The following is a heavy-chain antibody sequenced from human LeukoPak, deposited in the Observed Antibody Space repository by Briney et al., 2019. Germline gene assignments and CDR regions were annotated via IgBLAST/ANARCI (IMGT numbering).Heavy chain of an antibody. V-gene: IGHV3-23*01. D-gene: IGHD2-2*01. J-gene: IGHJ5*02. CDR1: GFSFSSYA. CDR3: ARDTRLGYCRSTSCYASWYDP. CDR2: ISGGGDNT. Sequence: GGSLRLSCAASGFSFSSYAMSWVRQSPGKGLEWVSTISGGGDNTYYADSVKGRFTISRDNSKNTLYLQMNSLRTGDTALYYCARDTRLGYCRSTSCYASWYDPWGQGTLVTVSS.